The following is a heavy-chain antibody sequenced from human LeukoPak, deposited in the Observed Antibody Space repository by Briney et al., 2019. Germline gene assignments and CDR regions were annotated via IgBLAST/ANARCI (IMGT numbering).Heavy chain of an antibody. CDR2: IYYSGST. D-gene: IGHD2-21*02. V-gene: IGHV4-39*01. J-gene: IGHJ3*02. Sequence: PSQTLSLTCTVSGGPISSSSYYWGWIRQPPGKGLEWIGSIYYSGSTYYNPSLKSRVTISVDTSKNQFSLKLSSVTAADTAVYYCAYCGGDCYYLGAFDIWGQGTMVTVSS. CDR3: AYCGGDCYYLGAFDI. CDR1: GGPISSSSYY.